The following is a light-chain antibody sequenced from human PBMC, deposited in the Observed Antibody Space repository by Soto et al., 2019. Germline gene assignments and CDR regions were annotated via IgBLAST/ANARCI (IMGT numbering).Light chain of an antibody. J-gene: IGKJ3*01. CDR2: GAS. CDR1: QSVSSNY. CDR3: QHYCSSPPEFT. Sequence: EIVLTQSPGNLSLSPGERATLSCRASQSVSSNYLAWYQQRPGQAPRLRIFGASYRATGIPDRFRGSGSGTDFTLTISRLEPEDFAVYYCQHYCSSPPEFTFGPGPRVDS. V-gene: IGKV3-20*01.